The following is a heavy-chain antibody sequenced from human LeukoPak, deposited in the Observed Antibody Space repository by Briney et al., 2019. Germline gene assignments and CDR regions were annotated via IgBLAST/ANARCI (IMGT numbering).Heavy chain of an antibody. D-gene: IGHD6-19*01. CDR1: GYTLTELS. CDR3: ATGFEPGYSSGWYDY. V-gene: IGHV1-24*01. Sequence: ASVKVSCKVSGYTLTELSMHWVRQAPGKGLEWMGGFDPEDGETIYAQKFQGRVTMTEDTSTDTAYMELSSLRSEDTAVCYCATGFEPGYSSGWYDYWGQGTLVTVSS. J-gene: IGHJ4*02. CDR2: FDPEDGET.